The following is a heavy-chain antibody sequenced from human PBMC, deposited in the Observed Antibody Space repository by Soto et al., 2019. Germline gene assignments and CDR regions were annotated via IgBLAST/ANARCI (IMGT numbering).Heavy chain of an antibody. Sequence: EVQLVESGGGLVKPGGSLRLSCAASGFTFSSYAMSWVRQAPGKGLEWVSAISGSGGSTYYADSVKGRFTISRDNSKNTLYLQMNSLRAEDTAVYYCAKDQRVRPAARYYFDYWGQGTLVTVSS. J-gene: IGHJ4*02. D-gene: IGHD6-13*01. V-gene: IGHV3-23*04. CDR3: AKDQRVRPAARYYFDY. CDR1: GFTFSSYA. CDR2: ISGSGGST.